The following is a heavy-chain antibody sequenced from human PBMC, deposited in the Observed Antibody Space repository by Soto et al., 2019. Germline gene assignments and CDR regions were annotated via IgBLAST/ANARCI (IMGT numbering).Heavy chain of an antibody. Sequence: PGESLKISCKGSGYSFTSYWISWVRQMPGKGLEWMGRIDHSDSYTNYSPSFQGHVTISADKSISTAYLQWSSLKASDTAMYYCARQGLYCSSTSCYTGWFDPWGQGTLVTVSS. CDR1: GYSFTSYW. D-gene: IGHD2-2*02. V-gene: IGHV5-10-1*01. CDR2: IDHSDSYT. J-gene: IGHJ5*02. CDR3: ARQGLYCSSTSCYTGWFDP.